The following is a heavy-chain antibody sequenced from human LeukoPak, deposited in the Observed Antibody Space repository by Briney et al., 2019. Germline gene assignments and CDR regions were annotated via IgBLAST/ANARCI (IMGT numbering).Heavy chain of an antibody. CDR3: ARGPNSNWSGLDF. CDR1: GFTFSSYW. CDR2: IKQDGSEK. D-gene: IGHD6-6*01. J-gene: IGHJ4*02. Sequence: GGSLRLSCAASGFTFSSYWMSWVRQAPGKGLEWVANIKQDGSEKYYVDSVKGRFTISRDNAKNSLYLQVNNLRAEDTAVYYRARGPNSNWSGLDFWGQGTLLTVSS. V-gene: IGHV3-7*01.